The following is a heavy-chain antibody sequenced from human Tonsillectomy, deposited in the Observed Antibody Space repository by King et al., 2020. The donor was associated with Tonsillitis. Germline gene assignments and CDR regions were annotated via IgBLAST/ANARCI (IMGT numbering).Heavy chain of an antibody. CDR2: IYHGGST. V-gene: IGHV4-30-2*01. J-gene: IGHJ6*02. Sequence: QLQESGSGLVKPSQTLSLTCAVSGGSIRSGGYSWSWIRQPPGKGLEWIGYIYHGGSTYYNPFLKSRVTISVDRSKNQFSLKLSSVTAADTAVYYCARVVGATYYYYGMDVWGQGTTVTVSS. CDR1: GGSIRSGGYS. CDR3: ARVVGATYYYYGMDV. D-gene: IGHD1-26*01.